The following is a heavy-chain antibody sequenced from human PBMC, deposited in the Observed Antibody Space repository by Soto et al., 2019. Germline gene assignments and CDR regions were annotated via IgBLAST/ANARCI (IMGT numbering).Heavy chain of an antibody. J-gene: IGHJ5*02. Sequence: EVQLVESGGGLVQPGGSLRLSCAASGFTFSSYSMNWVRQAPGKGLEWVSYISSSSSTIYYADSVKGRFTISRDNAKNSVYPQMTSLRTEDTAVYYCARLHPMVATEGWFDPWGQGTLVTVSS. CDR2: ISSSSSTI. CDR3: ARLHPMVATEGWFDP. D-gene: IGHD5-12*01. CDR1: GFTFSSYS. V-gene: IGHV3-48*01.